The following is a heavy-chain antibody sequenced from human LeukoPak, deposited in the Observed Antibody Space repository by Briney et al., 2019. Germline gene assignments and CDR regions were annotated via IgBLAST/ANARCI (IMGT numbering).Heavy chain of an antibody. Sequence: GSLRISCGTLGFHFDNAWNKWVRQAPGEGLGLGPANSCRGGSTYYADSVKGRFTISRDNSKNTLCLRMNSLRAEDTAVYYCAKGGAGTPSPYYYYYMDVWGKGTTVTVSS. J-gene: IGHJ6*03. V-gene: IGHV3-23*01. CDR3: AKGGAGTPSPYYYYYMDV. D-gene: IGHD1-1*01. CDR1: GFHFDNAW. CDR2: NSCRGGST.